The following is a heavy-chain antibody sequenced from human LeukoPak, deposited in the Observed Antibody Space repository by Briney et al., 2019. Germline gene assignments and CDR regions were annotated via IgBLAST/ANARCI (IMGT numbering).Heavy chain of an antibody. CDR2: IYTSGST. CDR3: ARSYGSGSYSRNWFDP. D-gene: IGHD3-10*01. CDR1: GGSISSYY. J-gene: IGHJ5*02. V-gene: IGHV4-4*07. Sequence: SETLSLTCTVSGGSISSYYWSWIRQPAGKGLEWIGRIYTSGSTNYNPSLKSRVTMSVDTSKNQFSLKLSSVTAADTAVYYCARSYGSGSYSRNWFDPWGQGTLVTVSS.